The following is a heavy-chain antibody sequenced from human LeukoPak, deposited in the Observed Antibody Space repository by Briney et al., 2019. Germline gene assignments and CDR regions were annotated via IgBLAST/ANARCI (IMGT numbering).Heavy chain of an antibody. CDR3: TRYNNDHFDY. J-gene: IGHJ4*02. CDR1: GFTFGGYG. Sequence: SGRSLRLSCAGSGFTFGGYGMHWFRQTPGKGLEWVAVIACDGSRVFYADSVKGRFTISRDNSKNTMSVQMDDLRAEDTAVYYCTRYNNDHFDYWGQGTLVTVSS. CDR2: IACDGSRV. D-gene: IGHD1-14*01. V-gene: IGHV3-33*01.